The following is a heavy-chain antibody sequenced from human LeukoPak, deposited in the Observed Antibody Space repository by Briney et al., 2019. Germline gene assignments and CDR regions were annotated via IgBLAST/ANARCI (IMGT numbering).Heavy chain of an antibody. V-gene: IGHV4-34*01. Sequence: SETLSLTCAVYGGSFSGYYWSWIRQPPEKGLEWIGEINHSGSTNYNPSLKSRVTMSVDTSKNQFSLKLSSVTAADTAVYYCARDGQYDFWKPFRDYYGMDVWGQGTTVTVSS. D-gene: IGHD3-3*01. CDR2: INHSGST. J-gene: IGHJ6*02. CDR3: ARDGQYDFWKPFRDYYGMDV. CDR1: GGSFSGYY.